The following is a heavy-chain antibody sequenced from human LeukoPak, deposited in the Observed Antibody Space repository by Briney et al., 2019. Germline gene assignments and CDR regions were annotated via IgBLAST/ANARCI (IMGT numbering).Heavy chain of an antibody. V-gene: IGHV4-39*07. CDR3: ATAPILRGEGGEHYKYGMDV. CDR2: VNYGGTT. Sequence: SETLSLTCTVSGGSISSSNYYWSWIRQPPGKELEWIATVNYGGTTYYNPSLKSRVTISADTFKNHFSLKMTSVTAADTAVYYCATAPILRGEGGEHYKYGMDVWGQGTTVIVSS. CDR1: GGSISSSNYY. D-gene: IGHD2-2*02. J-gene: IGHJ6*02.